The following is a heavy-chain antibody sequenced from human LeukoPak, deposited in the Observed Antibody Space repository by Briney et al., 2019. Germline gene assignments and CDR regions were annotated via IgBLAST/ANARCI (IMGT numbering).Heavy chain of an antibody. Sequence: PGGSLRLSCAASGFTFSSYWMHWVRQAPGKGLVWVSRINTDGSSTSYADSVKGRFTISRDNAKNTLYLQMNSLRAEDTAVYYCAKDKVRGAYGIDYWGQGTLVTVSS. CDR2: INTDGSST. CDR3: AKDKVRGAYGIDY. CDR1: GFTFSSYW. V-gene: IGHV3-74*01. D-gene: IGHD3-10*01. J-gene: IGHJ4*02.